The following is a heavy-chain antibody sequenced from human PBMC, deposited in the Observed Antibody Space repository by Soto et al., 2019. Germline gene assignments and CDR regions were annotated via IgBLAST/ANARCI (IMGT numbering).Heavy chain of an antibody. V-gene: IGHV4-30-2*01. J-gene: IGHJ5*02. CDR2: TYHSGNP. CDR3: ARVPDR. Sequence: SETLSLTCTVSGGSISSGDYSWAWIRQPPGKALEWIGHTYHSGNPYYNPSLKSRVIISVDRSKNQFSLNLSSVTAADTAVYYCARVPDRWGQGTLVTVSS. CDR1: GGSISSGDYS. D-gene: IGHD2-2*01.